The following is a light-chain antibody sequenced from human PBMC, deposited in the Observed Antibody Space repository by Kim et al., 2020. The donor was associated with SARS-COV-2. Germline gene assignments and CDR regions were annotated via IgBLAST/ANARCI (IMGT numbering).Light chain of an antibody. CDR1: QGISSSS. Sequence: SPGERTTLSCRASQGISSSSLAWYQQKPGQAPRLLIYGASRRATGIPDRFSGSGSGTDFTLTISRLEPEDFAVYYCQQYDRSLLTFGGGTKVDIK. CDR3: QQYDRSLLT. J-gene: IGKJ4*01. V-gene: IGKV3-20*01. CDR2: GAS.